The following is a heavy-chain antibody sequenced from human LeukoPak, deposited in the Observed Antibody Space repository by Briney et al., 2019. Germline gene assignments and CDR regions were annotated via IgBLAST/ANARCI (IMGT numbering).Heavy chain of an antibody. D-gene: IGHD3-22*01. V-gene: IGHV3-30*02. CDR3: ANRRADSSGYIPGYYYYYMDV. CDR1: GFTFSSYG. Sequence: GGSLRLSCAASGFTFSSYGMHWVRQAPGKGLEWVAFIRYDGSNKYYADSVKGRFTISRDNSKNTLYLQMNSLRAEDTAVYYCANRRADSSGYIPGYYYYYMDVWGKGTTVTVSS. J-gene: IGHJ6*03. CDR2: IRYDGSNK.